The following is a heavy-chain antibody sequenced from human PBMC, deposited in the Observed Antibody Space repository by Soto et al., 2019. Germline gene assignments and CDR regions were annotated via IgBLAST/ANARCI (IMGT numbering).Heavy chain of an antibody. CDR3: ARHYGGSAFDI. J-gene: IGHJ3*02. CDR1: GYSSSDYY. CDR2: IHYSGTT. D-gene: IGHD3-16*01. V-gene: IGHV4-30-4*01. Sequence: KPSETLSLTCSVSGYSSSDYYWSWIRQTPGKGLEWIGYIHYSGTTYYNPSLKSRVTISEDMSRNQFSLSLSSVTAADTAVYFCARHYGGSAFDIWGQGTSVTVSS.